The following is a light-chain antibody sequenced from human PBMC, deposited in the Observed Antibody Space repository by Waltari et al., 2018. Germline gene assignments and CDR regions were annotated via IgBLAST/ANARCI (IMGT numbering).Light chain of an antibody. CDR2: TDS. Sequence: QSVLTQPPSASGSPGQRVTISCSGSRSNIGSNTVNWYQQVPGTAPKLLIYTDSQRPSGVPERFAGSKSGTSGYLAISGLQSEDEADYYCAAWDDGLNGWVFGGRTKLTVL. CDR1: RSNIGSNT. CDR3: AAWDDGLNGWV. V-gene: IGLV1-44*01. J-gene: IGLJ3*02.